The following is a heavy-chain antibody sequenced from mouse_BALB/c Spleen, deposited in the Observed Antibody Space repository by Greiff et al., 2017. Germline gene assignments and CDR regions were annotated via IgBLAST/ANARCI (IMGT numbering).Heavy chain of an antibody. CDR3: AKRYDVVWFAY. CDR1: GYTFTSYV. J-gene: IGHJ3*01. D-gene: IGHD2-14*01. Sequence: VQLQQSGPELVRPGVSVKISCKASGYTFTSYVMHWVKQKPGQGLEWIGYINPYNDGTKYNEKFKGKATLTSDKSSSTAYMELSSLTSEDSAVYYCAKRYDVVWFAYWGQGTLVTVSA. V-gene: IGHV1-14*01. CDR2: INPYNDGT.